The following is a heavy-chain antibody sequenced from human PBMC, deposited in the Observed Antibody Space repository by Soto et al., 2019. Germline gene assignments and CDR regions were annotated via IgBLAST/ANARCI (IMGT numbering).Heavy chain of an antibody. J-gene: IGHJ6*02. D-gene: IGHD2-8*01. Sequence: ASVKVSCKASGYSFTDYHIHWVRQAPGQGLEWLGRINPKSGGTSTAQKFQGWVTMTRDRSISTVYMELTRLRSDDTAVYFCARGHSTDCSNGVCSFFYNHEMDVWGQGTTVTVSS. V-gene: IGHV1-2*04. CDR3: ARGHSTDCSNGVCSFFYNHEMDV. CDR2: INPKSGGT. CDR1: GYSFTDYH.